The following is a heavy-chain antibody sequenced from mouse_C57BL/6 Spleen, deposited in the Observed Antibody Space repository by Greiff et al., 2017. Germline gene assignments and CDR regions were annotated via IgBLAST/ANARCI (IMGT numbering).Heavy chain of an antibody. Sequence: ESGPGLVKPSQSLSLTCSVTGYSITSGYYWNWIRQFPGNKLEWMGYISYDGSNNYNPSLKNRISITRDTSKNQFFLKLNSVTTEDTATYYCARGGGLPYYAMDYWGQGTSVTVSS. CDR2: ISYDGSN. D-gene: IGHD2-4*01. V-gene: IGHV3-6*01. J-gene: IGHJ4*01. CDR3: ARGGGLPYYAMDY. CDR1: GYSITSGYY.